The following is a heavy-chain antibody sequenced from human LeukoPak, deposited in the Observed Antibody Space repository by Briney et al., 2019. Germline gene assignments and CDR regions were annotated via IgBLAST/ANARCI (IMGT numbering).Heavy chain of an antibody. CDR2: ISRSSSSI. V-gene: IGHV3-48*04. D-gene: IGHD4-11*01. CDR3: ARDRDYSFDF. J-gene: IGHJ4*02. CDR1: GFTFSSYS. Sequence: PGGSLRLSCAASGFTFSSYSMNWVRQAPGKWLEWVSYISRSSSSIYYADSVRGQFTISRDDAKNSLYLQMNSLRAEDTAVYYCARDRDYSFDFWGQGTLVTVSS.